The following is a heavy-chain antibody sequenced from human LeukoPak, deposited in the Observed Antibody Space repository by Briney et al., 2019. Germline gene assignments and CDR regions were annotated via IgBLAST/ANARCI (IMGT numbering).Heavy chain of an antibody. Sequence: GGSLRLSCVASGFTFSSYAMSWVRQAPGKGLEWVSAISGSGGSTYYADSVKGRFTISRDNSKNTLYLQMNSLRAEDTAVYYCAKDRWNTAMVLRGFAWGQGTLVTVSS. CDR2: ISGSGGST. CDR1: GFTFSSYA. CDR3: AKDRWNTAMVLRGFA. D-gene: IGHD5-18*01. V-gene: IGHV3-23*01. J-gene: IGHJ4*02.